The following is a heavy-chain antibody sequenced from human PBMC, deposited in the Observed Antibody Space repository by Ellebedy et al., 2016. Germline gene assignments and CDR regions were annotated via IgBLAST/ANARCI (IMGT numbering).Heavy chain of an antibody. CDR1: GFTFSSYG. CDR2: IWYDGSNK. J-gene: IGHJ4*02. Sequence: GESLKISCAASGFTFSSYGMHWVRQAPGKGLEWVAVIWYDGSNKYYAGSVKGRFTISRDNSKNTLYLQMNSLRAEDTAVYYCARDPARLLWFRSPDYWGQGTLVTVSS. CDR3: ARDPARLLWFRSPDY. D-gene: IGHD3-10*01. V-gene: IGHV3-33*08.